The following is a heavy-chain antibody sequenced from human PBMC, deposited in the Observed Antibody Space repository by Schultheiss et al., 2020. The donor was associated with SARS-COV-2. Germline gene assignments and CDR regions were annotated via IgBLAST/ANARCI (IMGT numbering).Heavy chain of an antibody. Sequence: SQTLSLTCTVSGGSISSGGYYWSWIRQHPGKGLEWIGYIYYSGSTYYNPSLKSLVTISVDTSKNQFSLKLSSVTAADTAVYYCARYYYDSSGYYSCFDYWGQGTLVTVSS. CDR3: ARYYYDSSGYYSCFDY. CDR1: GGSISSGGYY. V-gene: IGHV4-31*01. J-gene: IGHJ4*02. CDR2: IYYSGST. D-gene: IGHD3-22*01.